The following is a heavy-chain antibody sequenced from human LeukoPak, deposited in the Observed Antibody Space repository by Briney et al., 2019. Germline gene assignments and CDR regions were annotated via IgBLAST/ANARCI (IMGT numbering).Heavy chain of an antibody. D-gene: IGHD1-7*01. CDR1: GFTFSSYA. J-gene: IGHJ3*02. CDR3: AKGLYNWNYLGAFDI. V-gene: IGHV3-23*01. CDR2: ISGSGGST. Sequence: GGSLRLSCAASGFTFSSYAISWVRQAPGKGLEWVSAISGSGGSTYYADSVKGRFTISRDNSKNTLYLQMNSLRAEDTAVYYCAKGLYNWNYLGAFDIWGQGTMVTVSS.